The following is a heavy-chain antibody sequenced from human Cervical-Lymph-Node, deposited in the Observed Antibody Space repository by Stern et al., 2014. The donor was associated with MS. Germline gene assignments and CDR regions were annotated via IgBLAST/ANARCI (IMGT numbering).Heavy chain of an antibody. D-gene: IGHD2-15*01. CDR3: AKDINLRGTYYFDY. J-gene: IGHJ4*02. Sequence: EAQLVESGGGLVQPGRSLRLSCAASGFTFDDYAMHWVREAPGQGLEWVSGISWNSGNIGYADSVKGRFTISRDNAKNSLYLQMNSLRAEDTALYYCAKDINLRGTYYFDYWGQGTLVTVSS. CDR1: GFTFDDYA. CDR2: ISWNSGNI. V-gene: IGHV3-9*01.